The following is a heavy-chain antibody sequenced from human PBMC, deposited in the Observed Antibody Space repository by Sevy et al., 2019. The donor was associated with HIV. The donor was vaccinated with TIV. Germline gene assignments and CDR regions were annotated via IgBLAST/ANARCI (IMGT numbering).Heavy chain of an antibody. CDR1: GFTLSNAW. J-gene: IGHJ4*02. CDR3: TTVHRRDGIVVVPFEY. CDR2: IRSKAGGGPT. Sequence: GGSLRLSCAASGFTLSNAWMSWVRLSPGKGLEWVGRIRSKAGGGPTDYANIVKGKFTISRDDSRDILYLQLNSLETEDTAVYYCTTVHRRDGIVVVPFEYWGQGTLVTVSS. V-gene: IGHV3-15*01. D-gene: IGHD2-15*01.